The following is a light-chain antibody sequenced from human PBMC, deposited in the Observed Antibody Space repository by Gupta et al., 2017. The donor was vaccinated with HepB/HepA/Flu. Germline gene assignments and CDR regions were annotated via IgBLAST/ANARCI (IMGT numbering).Light chain of an antibody. CDR3: QQYKNYPRT. Sequence: DIQMTQSPSTLSASVGDRVTFTYRASQSISSWLAWYQQKPGKAPNLLIYKASNLESGVPSRFSGSGSGTEFTLIISSRQPDDFATYYCQQYKNYPRTFGQGTKVEVK. J-gene: IGKJ1*01. CDR2: KAS. V-gene: IGKV1-5*03. CDR1: QSISSW.